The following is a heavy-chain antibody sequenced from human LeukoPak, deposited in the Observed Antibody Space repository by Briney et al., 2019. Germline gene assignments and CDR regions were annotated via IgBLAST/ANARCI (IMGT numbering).Heavy chain of an antibody. D-gene: IGHD2-2*03. CDR1: GYTFTGYY. Sequence: GASVKVSCKASGYTFTGYYMHWVRQAPGQGLEWMGWINPNSGGTNYAQKFQGRVTMTRDTSISTAYMELSGLRSDDTAVYYCASLYGYCSTTSCPGGNWFDPWGQGTLVTVSS. J-gene: IGHJ5*02. CDR3: ASLYGYCSTTSCPGGNWFDP. CDR2: INPNSGGT. V-gene: IGHV1-2*02.